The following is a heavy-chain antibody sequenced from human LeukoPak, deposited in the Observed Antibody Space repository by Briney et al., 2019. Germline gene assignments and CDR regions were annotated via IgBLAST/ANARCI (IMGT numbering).Heavy chain of an antibody. D-gene: IGHD6-19*01. CDR2: MSGYSGST. CDR3: ARGHSSGRDYYFDT. Sequence: ASVKVSCKTSGYTFATYSIIWVRQAPGQGLEWMGWMSGYSGSTNYAQKLQGRVTMTTDTSTTTAYMELRSLKSDDTAVYYCARGHSSGRDYYFDTWGQGTLVTVSS. CDR1: GYTFATYS. V-gene: IGHV1-18*01. J-gene: IGHJ4*02.